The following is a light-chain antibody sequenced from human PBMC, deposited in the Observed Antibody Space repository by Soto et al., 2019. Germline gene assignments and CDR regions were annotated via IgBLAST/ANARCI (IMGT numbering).Light chain of an antibody. J-gene: IGLJ3*02. CDR1: SSDVGAYTY. Sequence: QSALTQPPSASGSPGQSVTISCTGTSSDVGAYTYVSWYQQYPGKAPKIMIYEVSKRPSGVPDRFSGSKSGKTASLTVSGLQAEDEAYYHCTSDAVSNILGFGGATKVTV. CDR3: TSDAVSNILG. V-gene: IGLV2-8*01. CDR2: EVS.